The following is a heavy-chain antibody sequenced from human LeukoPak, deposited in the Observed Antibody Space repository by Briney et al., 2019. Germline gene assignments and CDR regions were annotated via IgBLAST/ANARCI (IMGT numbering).Heavy chain of an antibody. CDR3: ARQSDSGGYFEY. Sequence: SVTLSFTCTGSSDSINRYLWTWLPQPAGRELKGIGRIYDSGTTNSKPSLKSRVSMSVETPKNQFSLRLSSVTAADTAVYYCARQSDSGGYFEYWGQGIRVTVSS. CDR2: IYDSGTT. V-gene: IGHV4-4*07. J-gene: IGHJ4*01. D-gene: IGHD2-15*01. CDR1: SDSINRYL.